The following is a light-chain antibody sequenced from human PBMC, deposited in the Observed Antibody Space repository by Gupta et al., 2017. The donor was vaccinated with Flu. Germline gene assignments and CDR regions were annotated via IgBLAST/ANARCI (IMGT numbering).Light chain of an antibody. CDR2: GNS. Sequence: QSVLTPPPSVSGPPGQRVTISCTGSSSNIGAGYDVHWYQQLPGTAPKLLIYGNSNRPSGVPDRFSGSKSGTSASLAITGLQAEDDADYYCQSYDSSRSLWVFGGGTKLTVL. CDR3: QSYDSSRSLWV. J-gene: IGLJ3*02. CDR1: SSNIGAGYD. V-gene: IGLV1-40*01.